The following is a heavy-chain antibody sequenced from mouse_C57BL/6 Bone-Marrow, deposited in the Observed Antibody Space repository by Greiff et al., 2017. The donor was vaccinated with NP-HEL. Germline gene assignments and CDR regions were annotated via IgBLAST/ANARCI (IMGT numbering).Heavy chain of an antibody. J-gene: IGHJ3*01. V-gene: IGHV5-6*01. Sequence: EVKLMVSGGDLVKPGGSLKLSCAASGVTLCSYGMSLARQTPDKRLERVATFSSGGSYTYYPDSVPGRFTISRDNAKNTLYLQMSSLKSEYTAMYDCARHYDYDWFAYWGEGTLVTVSA. D-gene: IGHD2-4*01. CDR2: FSSGGSYT. CDR1: GVTLCSYG. CDR3: ARHYDYDWFAY.